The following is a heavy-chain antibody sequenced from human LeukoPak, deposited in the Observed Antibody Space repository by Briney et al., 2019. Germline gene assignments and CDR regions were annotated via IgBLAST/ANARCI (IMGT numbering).Heavy chain of an antibody. CDR3: ARSKVVVAAKVFDY. D-gene: IGHD2-15*01. J-gene: IGHJ4*02. CDR2: INPNSGGT. V-gene: IGHV1-2*02. CDR1: GYTFTGYY. Sequence: ASVKVSCKASGYTFTGYYMHWVRQALGQGLEWMGWINPNSGGTNYAQKFQGRVTMTRDTSISTAYMELSRLRSDDTAVYYCARSKVVVAAKVFDYWGQGTLVTVSS.